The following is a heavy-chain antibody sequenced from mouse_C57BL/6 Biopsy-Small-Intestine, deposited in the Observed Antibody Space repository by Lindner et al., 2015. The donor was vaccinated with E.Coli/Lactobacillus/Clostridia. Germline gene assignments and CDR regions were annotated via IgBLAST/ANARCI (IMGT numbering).Heavy chain of an antibody. CDR3: ARDYYAGSHWYFDV. J-gene: IGHJ1*01. D-gene: IGHD1-1*01. CDR2: TFYTGLT. V-gene: IGHV3-3*01. Sequence: VQLQESGPSLVRPSQTLSLTCTVTGCSINSDCYWIWIRQFPGNKLEYIGYTFYTGLTYYNPSLESRTYITRDTSKNQFSLKLSSVTTEDTATYYCARDYYAGSHWYFDVWGAGTTVTVSS. CDR1: GCSINSDCY.